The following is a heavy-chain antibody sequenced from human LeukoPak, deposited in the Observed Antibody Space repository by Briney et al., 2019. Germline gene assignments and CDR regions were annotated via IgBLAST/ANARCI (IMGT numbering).Heavy chain of an antibody. CDR2: IRGSAGST. J-gene: IGHJ4*02. CDR1: GFTFSSYA. CDR3: AKAYMSYFDY. V-gene: IGHV3-23*01. Sequence: PGGSLRLSCAASGFTFSSYAMSWVRQAPGKGREWVSTIRGSAGSTYYADSVKGRFTISRDNSKNTLYLQMNSLRAEDTAVYYCAKAYMSYFDYWGQGTLVTVSS.